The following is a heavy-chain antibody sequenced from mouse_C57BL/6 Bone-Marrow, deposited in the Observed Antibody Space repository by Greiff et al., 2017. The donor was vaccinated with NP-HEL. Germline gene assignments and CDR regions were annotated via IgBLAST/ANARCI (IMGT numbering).Heavy chain of an antibody. CDR3: ARSIYYDYADDPFYAMDY. V-gene: IGHV7-3*01. Sequence: EVKLVESGGGLVQPGGSLSLSCAASGFTFTDYYMSWVRQPPGKALEWLAFIRNKANGYTTEYSASVKGRFTISRDNSQSILYLQMIALRAEDRATYYCARSIYYDYADDPFYAMDYWGQGTSVTVSS. CDR1: GFTFTDYY. CDR2: IRNKANGYTT. D-gene: IGHD2-4*01. J-gene: IGHJ4*01.